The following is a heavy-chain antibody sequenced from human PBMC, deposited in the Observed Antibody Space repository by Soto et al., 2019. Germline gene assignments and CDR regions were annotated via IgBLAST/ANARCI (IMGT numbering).Heavy chain of an antibody. CDR1: GFTFSSYA. V-gene: IGHV3-30-3*01. Sequence: GGSLRLSCAASGFTFSSYAMHWVRQAPGKGLEWVAVISYDGSNKYYADSVKGRFTISRDNSKNTLYLQMNSLRAEDTAVYYCARDLKHSGYDLYGYYYGMDVWGQGTTVTVSS. J-gene: IGHJ6*02. CDR2: ISYDGSNK. D-gene: IGHD5-12*01. CDR3: ARDLKHSGYDLYGYYYGMDV.